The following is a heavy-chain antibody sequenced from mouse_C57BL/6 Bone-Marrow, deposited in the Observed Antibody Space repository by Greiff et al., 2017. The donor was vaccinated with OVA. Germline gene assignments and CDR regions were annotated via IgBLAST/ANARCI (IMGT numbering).Heavy chain of an antibody. V-gene: IGHV3-1*01. J-gene: IGHJ1*03. CDR1: GYSITSGYD. CDR2: ISYSGST. CDR3: ARGFSYWYFDV. Sequence: VQLKQSGPGMVKPSQSLSLTCTVTGYSITSGYDWHWIRHFPGNKLEWMGYISYSGSTNYNPSLKSRISITHDTSKNHFFLKLNSVTTEDTATYYCARGFSYWYFDVWGTGTTVTVSS.